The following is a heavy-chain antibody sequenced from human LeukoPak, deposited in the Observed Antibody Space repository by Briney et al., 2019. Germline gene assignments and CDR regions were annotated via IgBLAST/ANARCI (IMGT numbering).Heavy chain of an antibody. Sequence: ASVKVSCKASGYSFTAYYMHWVRQAPGQGLEWMGWINPNSGGTNYAQKFQGRVTMTMDTSISTAYMELIRLRSDDTAVYYCAMLQDTDMGFDYWGPGTLVTVSS. CDR3: AMLQDTDMGFDY. CDR1: GYSFTAYY. J-gene: IGHJ4*02. V-gene: IGHV1-2*02. D-gene: IGHD5-18*01. CDR2: INPNSGGT.